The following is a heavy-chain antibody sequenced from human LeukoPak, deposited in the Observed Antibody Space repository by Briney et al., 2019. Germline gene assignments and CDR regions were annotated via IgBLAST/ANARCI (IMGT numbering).Heavy chain of an antibody. D-gene: IGHD3-22*01. CDR3: ARSRYDSSGYYGIIGN. Sequence: GGSLRPSCAASGFTFSSYAMHWVRQAPGKGLEWVAVISYDGSNKYYADSVKGRFTISRDNAKKSLYLQMNSLRAEDTAVYYCARSRYDSSGYYGIIGNWGQGTLVTVSS. CDR1: GFTFSSYA. J-gene: IGHJ4*02. CDR2: ISYDGSNK. V-gene: IGHV3-30*04.